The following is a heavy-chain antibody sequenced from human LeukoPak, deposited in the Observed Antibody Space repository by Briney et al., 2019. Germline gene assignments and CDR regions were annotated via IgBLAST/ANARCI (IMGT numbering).Heavy chain of an antibody. J-gene: IGHJ4*02. CDR1: GFTFSSYW. CDR2: IKQDGSEK. CDR3: ARGSGYYYYFDY. Sequence: GGSLRLSCAASGFTFSSYWMSWVRQAPGKGLEWVANIKQDGSEKYYVDSVKGRFTISRDNSKNTLYLQMNSLRAEDTAVYYCARGSGYYYYFDYWGQGTLVTVSS. D-gene: IGHD3-22*01. V-gene: IGHV3-7*01.